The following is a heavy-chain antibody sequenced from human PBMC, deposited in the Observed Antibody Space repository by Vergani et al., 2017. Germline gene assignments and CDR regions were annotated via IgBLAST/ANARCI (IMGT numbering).Heavy chain of an antibody. Sequence: EVQLLESGGGLLQPGGSLRLSCAASGFTFGSYAMSWVRQAPGKGLEWVSGISGRGGSTFYADSVKGRLTISRYNSKNTLLLQMHSLRADDPAVYYCAKNPNFGVAFNSFDPWGQGTLVSVSS. CDR2: ISGRGGST. D-gene: IGHD3-3*01. V-gene: IGHV3-23*01. CDR1: GFTFGSYA. CDR3: AKNPNFGVAFNSFDP. J-gene: IGHJ5*02.